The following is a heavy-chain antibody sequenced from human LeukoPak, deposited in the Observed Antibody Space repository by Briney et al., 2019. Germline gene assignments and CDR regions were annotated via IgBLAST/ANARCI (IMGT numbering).Heavy chain of an antibody. Sequence: SETLSLTYTVSGGSISTYYWSWIRQPPGKGLEWIGYIYYSGSTNYNPSLRSRVTISVDTSENQFSLKLTSVTAADTAVYYCARSPSAYDFLNYWGQGTLVTVSS. CDR3: ARSPSAYDFLNY. CDR2: IYYSGST. D-gene: IGHD5-12*01. V-gene: IGHV4-59*01. CDR1: GGSISTYY. J-gene: IGHJ4*02.